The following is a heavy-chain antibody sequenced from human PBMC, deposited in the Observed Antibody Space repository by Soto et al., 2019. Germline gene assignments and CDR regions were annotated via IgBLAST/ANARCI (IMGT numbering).Heavy chain of an antibody. CDR1: GFTFSSYA. V-gene: IGHV3-23*01. CDR3: AKDLKSQQLVYYFDY. D-gene: IGHD6-13*01. Sequence: GGFLRLSCAASGFTFSSYAMSWVRQAPGKGLEWVSAISGSGGSTYYADSVKGRFTISRDNSKNTLYLQMNSLRAEDTAVYYCAKDLKSQQLVYYFDYWGQGTLVTVSS. J-gene: IGHJ4*02. CDR2: ISGSGGST.